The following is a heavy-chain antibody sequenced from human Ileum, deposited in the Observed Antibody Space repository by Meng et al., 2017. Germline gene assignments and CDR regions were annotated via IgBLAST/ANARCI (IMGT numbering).Heavy chain of an antibody. D-gene: IGHD3-3*02. CDR3: AREDHFWSGYFDY. V-gene: IGHV7-4-1*02. CDR1: GYNFTSYA. Sequence: VQSGLHLQNPGASVKVSCKASGYNFTSYALNWVRPANGQGFQCLGWIHTNTGNTTYARSRTGRFVFSLDTSVSTAYMQISSVKAEDSAVYYCAREDHFWSGYFDYWGQGTLVTVSS. CDR2: IHTNTGNT. J-gene: IGHJ4*02.